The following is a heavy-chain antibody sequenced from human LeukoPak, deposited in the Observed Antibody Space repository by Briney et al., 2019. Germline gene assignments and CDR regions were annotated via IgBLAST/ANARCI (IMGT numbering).Heavy chain of an antibody. Sequence: PESLSLTWTVSGGSISSSSYYWGWIRQPPGKGLEWIGSIYYSGSTYYNPSLKSRVTISVDTSKNQFALKLSSVTAADTAVYYCARGRDKGGRYFDYWGQGTLVTVCS. CDR2: IYYSGST. D-gene: IGHD3-16*01. J-gene: IGHJ4*02. CDR1: GGSISSSSYY. CDR3: ARGRDKGGRYFDY. V-gene: IGHV4-39*01.